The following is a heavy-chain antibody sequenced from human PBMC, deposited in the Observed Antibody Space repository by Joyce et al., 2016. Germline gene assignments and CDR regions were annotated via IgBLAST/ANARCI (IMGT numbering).Heavy chain of an antibody. J-gene: IGHJ3*01. Sequence: EVQLVQSGAEVKKPGESLKISCKSSGYGFSSYWVGWVRQMPGKGLEGVGIIFPGDSGTRYSPSFQGQVTMSADKSTDTAYLQWSSLKASDTAIYYCARSTPGYFDSSGYNWSAFDLWGQGTMVTVSS. D-gene: IGHD3-22*01. CDR3: ARSTPGYFDSSGYNWSAFDL. CDR2: IFPGDSGT. CDR1: GYGFSSYW. V-gene: IGHV5-51*01.